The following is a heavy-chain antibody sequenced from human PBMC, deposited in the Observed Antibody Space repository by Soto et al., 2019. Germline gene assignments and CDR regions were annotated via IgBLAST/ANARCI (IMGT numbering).Heavy chain of an antibody. CDR1: GFSLTTHVVC. CDR2: IYWDDDE. CDR3: AHSPRCRERRSLDY. D-gene: IGHD1-1*01. J-gene: IGHJ4*02. Sequence: QITLKESGPTLVKPTQHLTLTCSFSGFSLTTHVVCVAWIRQPPGKALEWVTLIYWDDDERYSPSLRSRVTLTQDTAKNQVVVTMTSMDPLDTATYYCAHSPRCRERRSLDYWGQGTLVTVSS. V-gene: IGHV2-5*02.